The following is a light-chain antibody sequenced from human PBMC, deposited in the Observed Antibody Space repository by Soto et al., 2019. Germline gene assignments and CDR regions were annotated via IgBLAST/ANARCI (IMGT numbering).Light chain of an antibody. CDR2: DSS. V-gene: IGKV3-11*01. J-gene: IGKJ1*01. CDR1: QTVSSY. CDR3: QQFRNWPWT. Sequence: EIVLTQSPDTLSLSPGERATLSCGASQTVSSYLAWYQQKPGQAPRLLIYDSSNRATGIPARISGSGSGTEFTLTISSLQSEDFAVYYCQQFRNWPWTFGQGTKVDIK.